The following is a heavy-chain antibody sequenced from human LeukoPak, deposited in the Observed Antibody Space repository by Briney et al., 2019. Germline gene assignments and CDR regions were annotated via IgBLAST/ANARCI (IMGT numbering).Heavy chain of an antibody. CDR1: GGTLSSYA. CDR2: IIPIFGTP. V-gene: IGHV1-69*13. CDR3: ARPYSSSSYYYGMDV. J-gene: IGHJ6*02. D-gene: IGHD6-6*01. Sequence: ASVKVSCKASGGTLSSYAISWVRQAPGQGLEWMGGIIPIFGTPNYAQKFQGRVTITADESTSTAYMELSSLRSEDTAVYYCARPYSSSSYYYGMDVWGQGTTVTVSS.